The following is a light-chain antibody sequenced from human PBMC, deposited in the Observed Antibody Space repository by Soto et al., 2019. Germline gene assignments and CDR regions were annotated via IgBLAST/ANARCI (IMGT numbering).Light chain of an antibody. CDR2: EGT. CDR3: CSYAGSSTWV. CDR1: SSDVGGYNY. V-gene: IGLV2-11*01. Sequence: QSVLTQPRSVSGSPGQSVTFSCTGTSSDVGGYNYVSWYVQHPGKAPKLMIYEGTRRPSGVSDRFSGSKSGSTASQTISGLQAEDEGDYFCCSYAGSSTWVFGGGTKLTVL. J-gene: IGLJ3*02.